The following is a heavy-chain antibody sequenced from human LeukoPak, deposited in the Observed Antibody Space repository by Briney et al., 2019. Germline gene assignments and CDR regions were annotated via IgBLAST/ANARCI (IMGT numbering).Heavy chain of an antibody. J-gene: IGHJ3*02. V-gene: IGHV3-23*01. D-gene: IGHD2-15*01. Sequence: GGSLRLSCAASGFTFSSYAMGWVRQAPGKGLEWVSAISGSGGSTYYADSVKGRFTISRDNSKNTLYLQMNSLRAEDTAVYYCATYIVVVVAATGRDAFDIWGQGTMVTVSS. CDR1: GFTFSSYA. CDR3: ATYIVVVVAATGRDAFDI. CDR2: ISGSGGST.